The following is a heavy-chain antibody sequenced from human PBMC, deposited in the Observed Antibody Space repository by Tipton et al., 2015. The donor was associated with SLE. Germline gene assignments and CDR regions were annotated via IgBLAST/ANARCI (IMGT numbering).Heavy chain of an antibody. V-gene: IGHV4-34*01. CDR2: IIHSGVT. CDR3: ARGEGYYGSGSYQGWFDP. Sequence: TLSLTCAVSGGSFNGYFWTWIRQPPGKGLEWIAEIIHSGVTDYNPSLRSRVTISVDMSKNQFSLKLDSVTAADTAVYYCARGEGYYGSGSYQGWFDPWGQGTLVTVSS. D-gene: IGHD3-10*01. CDR1: GGSFNGYF. J-gene: IGHJ5*02.